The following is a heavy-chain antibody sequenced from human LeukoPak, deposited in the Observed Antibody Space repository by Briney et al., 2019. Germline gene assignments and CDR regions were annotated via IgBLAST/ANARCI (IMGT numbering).Heavy chain of an antibody. D-gene: IGHD2-2*01. CDR2: MYISGTT. V-gene: IGHV4-61*02. J-gene: IGHJ6*02. CDR3: ARGEPRYQYAMDV. Sequence: PSQTLSLTCTVYGGSISSGSYYWSWIRQPGGKGLEWIGRMYISGTTNYNPTLKTRVTISVDTSKNQFSLKVSSVTAGDTAVYYCARGEPRYQYAMDVWGQGTTVTVSS. CDR1: GGSISSGSYY.